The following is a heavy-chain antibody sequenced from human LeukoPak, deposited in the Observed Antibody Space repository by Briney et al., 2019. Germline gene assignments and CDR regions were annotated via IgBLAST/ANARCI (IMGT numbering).Heavy chain of an antibody. CDR1: GASVSSYY. CDR2: VYHSGS. D-gene: IGHD6-6*01. CDR3: AKLLGEEY. Sequence: SETLSLTCSVSGASVSSYYWSWVRQSPDKGLEWIGYVYHSGSSSNSSLQSRVTISQDTSRNQFSLKMTSVTAADTAVYYCAKLLGEEYWGQGTLVVVSS. V-gene: IGHV4-59*02. J-gene: IGHJ4*02.